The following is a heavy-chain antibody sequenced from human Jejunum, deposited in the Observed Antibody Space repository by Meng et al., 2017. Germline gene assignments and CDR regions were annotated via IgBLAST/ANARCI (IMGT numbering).Heavy chain of an antibody. CDR3: GRDSAVIGYGGSFDI. CDR2: IWYDGSKR. Sequence: GGSLRLSCAASEFTFSRYGMHWVRQAPGKGLEWVAVIWYDGSKRYYADSVKGRFTISRDNSKNTIYLQMNSLRVEDTAVYYCGRDSAVIGYGGSFDIWGRGTTVTVSS. CDR1: EFTFSRYG. D-gene: IGHD4-23*01. V-gene: IGHV3-33*01. J-gene: IGHJ3*02.